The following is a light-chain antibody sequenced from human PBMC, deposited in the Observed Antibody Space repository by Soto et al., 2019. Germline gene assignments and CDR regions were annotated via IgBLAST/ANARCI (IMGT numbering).Light chain of an antibody. V-gene: IGKV1-5*03. CDR3: QQYNGYSRT. CDR2: KAS. J-gene: IGKJ1*01. Sequence: DIQMTQSPSTLPASVGDRVTITCRASQTISSWLAWYQQKPEKAPNLLIYKASYLKSGVPSRFSGSGSGTEFTLTISSLQPDDFATYYCQQYNGYSRTFGQGTKVDIK. CDR1: QTISSW.